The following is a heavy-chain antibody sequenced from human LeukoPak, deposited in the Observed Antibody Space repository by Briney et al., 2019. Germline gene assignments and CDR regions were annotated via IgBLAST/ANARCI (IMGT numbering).Heavy chain of an antibody. CDR3: AISPDHGDYGRDY. CDR2: ISGSGGST. CDR1: GFTFSSYA. Sequence: GSLRLSCAASGFTFSSYAMSWVRQAPGKGLEWASAISGSGGSTYYADSVKGRFTISRDNSKNTLYLQMNSLRAEDTAVYHCAISPDHGDYGRDYWGQGTLVTVSS. J-gene: IGHJ4*02. V-gene: IGHV3-23*01. D-gene: IGHD4-17*01.